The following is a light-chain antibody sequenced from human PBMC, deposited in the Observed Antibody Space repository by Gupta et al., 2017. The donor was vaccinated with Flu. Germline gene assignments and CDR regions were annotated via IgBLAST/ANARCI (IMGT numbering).Light chain of an antibody. CDR3: AAWDDSLTALSADGSLTGLWV. Sequence: SNSGSNVVRWEQHIPGTAPRLIIYNDNQGPAGVPDRFSGSKSGTSASLAIGGLQSEDEADYYCAAWDDSLTALSADGSLTGLWVFGGGTKLSVL. V-gene: IGLV1-44*01. CDR1: SNSGSNV. J-gene: IGLJ3*02. CDR2: NDN.